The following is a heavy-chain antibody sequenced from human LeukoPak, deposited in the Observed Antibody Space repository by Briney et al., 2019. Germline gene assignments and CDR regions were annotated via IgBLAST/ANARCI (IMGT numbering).Heavy chain of an antibody. D-gene: IGHD3-3*01. CDR2: ISSSSSYI. V-gene: IGHV3-21*01. Sequence: GGSLRLSCAASGFTFSSYSMNWVRQAPGKGLEWVSSISSSSSYIYYADSVKGRFTISRDNAKNSLYLQMNSLRAEDTAVYYCARDGLVYYDFWSGYRFDYWGQGTLDTVSS. CDR1: GFTFSSYS. CDR3: ARDGLVYYDFWSGYRFDY. J-gene: IGHJ4*02.